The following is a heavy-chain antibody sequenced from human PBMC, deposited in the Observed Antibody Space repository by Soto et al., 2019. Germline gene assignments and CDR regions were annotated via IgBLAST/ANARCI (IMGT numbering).Heavy chain of an antibody. V-gene: IGHV5-51*01. J-gene: IGHJ5*02. D-gene: IGHD6-19*01. CDR1: GYSFTIYC. CDR3: ARQVAVAGTWFDP. Sequence: GESLKSSGKGSGYSFTIYCIGWVLQMPGKGLEWMGIIYPGDSDTRYSPSFQGQVTISADKSISTAYLQWSSLKASDTAMYYCARQVAVAGTWFDPWGQGTLVTVS. CDR2: IYPGDSDT.